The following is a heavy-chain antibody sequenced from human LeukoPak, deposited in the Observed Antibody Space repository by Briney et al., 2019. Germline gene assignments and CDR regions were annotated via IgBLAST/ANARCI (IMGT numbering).Heavy chain of an antibody. V-gene: IGHV4-30-2*01. D-gene: IGHD2-8*01. CDR1: GGSISSGGYS. Sequence: SETLSLTCAVSGGSISSGGYSWSWIRQPPGKGLEWIGYIYHSGSTYYNPSLKSRVTISVDRSMNQFSLKLSSVTAADTAVYYCARGGYCTNGVCWDDAFDIWGQGTMVTVSS. CDR2: IYHSGST. CDR3: ARGGYCTNGVCWDDAFDI. J-gene: IGHJ3*02.